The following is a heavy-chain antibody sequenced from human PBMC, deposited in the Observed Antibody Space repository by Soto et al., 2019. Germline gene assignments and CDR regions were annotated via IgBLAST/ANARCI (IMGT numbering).Heavy chain of an antibody. CDR3: SSRTENYYDSSGYPYYYGVDV. J-gene: IGHJ6*02. V-gene: IGHV1-58*01. CDR1: GFTFTNSP. CDR2: IVVGSGNT. D-gene: IGHD3-22*01. Sequence: SVKVSCMASGFTFTNSPFQWVRQPRGKQLEWIGWIVVGSGNTNYAQKFQERVTITRDMSTSTAYMELSSLRSEDTAVYYCSSRTENYYDSSGYPYYYGVDVWGQGTTVTVSS.